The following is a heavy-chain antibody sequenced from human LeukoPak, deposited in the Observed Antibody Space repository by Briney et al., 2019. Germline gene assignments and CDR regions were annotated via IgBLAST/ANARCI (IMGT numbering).Heavy chain of an antibody. Sequence: SETLSLTCTVSGGSISSSSYYWGWIRQPPGKGLEWIGSIYYSGSTYYNPSLKSRVTISVDTSKNQFSLKLSSVTAADTAVYYCARVATIMYYFDYWGQGTLVTVSS. CDR2: IYYSGST. J-gene: IGHJ4*02. V-gene: IGHV4-39*07. D-gene: IGHD5-24*01. CDR1: GGSISSSSYY. CDR3: ARVATIMYYFDY.